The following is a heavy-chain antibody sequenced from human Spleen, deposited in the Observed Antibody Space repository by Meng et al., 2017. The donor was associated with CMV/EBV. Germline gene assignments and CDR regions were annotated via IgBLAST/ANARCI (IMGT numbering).Heavy chain of an antibody. V-gene: IGHV1-2*02. D-gene: IGHD3-3*01. Sequence: ASVKVSCKTSGYTFTGYYMHWVRQAPGQGLESMGWINPNSGATNYAQKFQGRVTMTRNTSISTAYMELSSLRSEDTAVYYCARGGLYYDFWSGSPRGYGMDVWGQGTTVTVSS. CDR1: GYTFTGYY. CDR3: ARGGLYYDFWSGSPRGYGMDV. J-gene: IGHJ6*02. CDR2: INPNSGAT.